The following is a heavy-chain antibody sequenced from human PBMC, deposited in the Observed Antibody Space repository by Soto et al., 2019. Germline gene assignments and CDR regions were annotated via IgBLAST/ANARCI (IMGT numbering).Heavy chain of an antibody. V-gene: IGHV3-23*01. J-gene: IGHJ4*02. D-gene: IGHD2-2*02. CDR2: ITSNGDST. CDR1: GFDFNKYA. Sequence: PGGSLRLSCAAFGFDFNKYAMTWVRQAPGKGLQWVSSITSNGDSTYYADSVKGRFTTSRGNSKNTLYLQMNSLRADDTAVFYCAKDSPSYTNSPFYFDSWGQGTLVTVSS. CDR3: AKDSPSYTNSPFYFDS.